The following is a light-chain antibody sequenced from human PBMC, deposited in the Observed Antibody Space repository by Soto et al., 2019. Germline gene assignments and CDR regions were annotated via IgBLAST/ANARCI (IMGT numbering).Light chain of an antibody. CDR3: RRDNGARET. V-gene: IGKV1-27*01. J-gene: IGKJ3*01. CDR1: QDIRNN. CDR2: AAS. Sequence: DIQMTQSPSSRSASVGDRVTITCRASQDIRNNLAWYQQKPGKVPKVLIYAASTLQSGVPSRFSGSGSGTDFTLTISSLQPEDVATSYCRRDNGARETFCPGTKVDIK.